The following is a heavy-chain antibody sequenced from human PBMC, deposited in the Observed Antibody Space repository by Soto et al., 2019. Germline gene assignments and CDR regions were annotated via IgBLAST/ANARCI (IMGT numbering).Heavy chain of an antibody. J-gene: IGHJ4*02. Sequence: QVQLVQSGAEVKKPGSPVKVSCKPSGGTFNGYIITWVRQAPGQGLEWIGGIIFTFNTANYAEKFQGRVTLSADQGTSTAYMELTSLTSADTAVFYCARGLGGEPGGFDFWGQGTLVSVSS. CDR1: GGTFNGYI. CDR2: IIFTFNTA. D-gene: IGHD3-16*01. CDR3: ARGLGGEPGGFDF. V-gene: IGHV1-69*01.